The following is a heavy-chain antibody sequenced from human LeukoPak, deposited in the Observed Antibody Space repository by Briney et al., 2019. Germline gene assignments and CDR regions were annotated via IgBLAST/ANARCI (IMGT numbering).Heavy chain of an antibody. Sequence: GGSLRLSCAASGFTASSNYMSWVRQAPGKGLEWDSVIYSGGRTYYADSVKGRFTISRDNSKNTLYLQMNSLRAEDTAVYYCARDSTTVTGGIFDYWGQGTLVTVSS. CDR1: GFTASSNY. J-gene: IGHJ4*02. CDR2: IYSGGRT. D-gene: IGHD4-17*01. CDR3: ARDSTTVTGGIFDY. V-gene: IGHV3-53*01.